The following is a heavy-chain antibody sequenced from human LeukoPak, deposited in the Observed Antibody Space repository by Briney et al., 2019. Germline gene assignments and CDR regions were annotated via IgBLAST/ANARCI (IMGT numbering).Heavy chain of an antibody. CDR2: ISGSGGST. CDR3: AKEDVLRFLEWPSPGMDV. CDR1: GFTSSSYA. J-gene: IGHJ6*02. D-gene: IGHD3-3*01. Sequence: PGGSLRLSCAASGFTSSSYAMSWVRQAPGKGLEWVSAISGSGGSTYYADSVKGRFTISRDNSKNTLYLQMNSLRAEDTAVYYCAKEDVLRFLEWPSPGMDVWGQGTTVTVSS. V-gene: IGHV3-23*01.